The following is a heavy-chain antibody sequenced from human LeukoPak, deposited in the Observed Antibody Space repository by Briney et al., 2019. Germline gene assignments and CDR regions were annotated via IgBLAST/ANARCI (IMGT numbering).Heavy chain of an antibody. CDR2: INPSGGST. V-gene: IGHV1-46*01. CDR1: GYSFTSYY. Sequence: GASVKVSCKASGYSFTSYYIHWVRLAPGQGLEWMGVINPSGGSTRYAQKFQDRVTMTRDMSTSTVYMELSSLRSEDTAVYYCARGRIVYKGFDPWGQGTLVTVSS. D-gene: IGHD2-8*01. J-gene: IGHJ5*02. CDR3: ARGRIVYKGFDP.